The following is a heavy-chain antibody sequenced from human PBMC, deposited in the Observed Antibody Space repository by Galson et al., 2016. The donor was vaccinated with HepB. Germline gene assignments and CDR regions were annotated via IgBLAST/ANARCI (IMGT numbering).Heavy chain of an antibody. V-gene: IGHV3-23*01. D-gene: IGHD1-26*01. CDR3: AKDKALSGSSGFDY. J-gene: IGHJ4*02. CDR1: GFTLSNSV. Sequence: SLRLSCAVSGFTLSNSVMSWVRQAPGKGLEWVSAISGSGGSTFYADSVKGRFTISRDNAKNTLSLQMNSLRAEDTALYYCAKDKALSGSSGFDYWGQGTLVTVSS. CDR2: ISGSGGST.